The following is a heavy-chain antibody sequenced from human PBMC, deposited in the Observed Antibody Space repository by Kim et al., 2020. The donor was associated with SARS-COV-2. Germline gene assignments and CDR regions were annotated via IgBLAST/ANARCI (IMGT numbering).Heavy chain of an antibody. J-gene: IGHJ3*02. CDR2: T. D-gene: IGHD1-1*01. CDR3: ARHKMSTNAFDI. V-gene: IGHV4-4*02. Sequence: TNSHPSLRGRVTISLDKSKNQVSLTLTTVTAVDTAIYYCARHKMSTNAFDIWGQGTTVTVSS.